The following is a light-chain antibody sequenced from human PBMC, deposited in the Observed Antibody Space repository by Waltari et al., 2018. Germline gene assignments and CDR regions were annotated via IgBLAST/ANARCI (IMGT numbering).Light chain of an antibody. CDR2: GAS. Sequence: DIQMTQSPSSLSASEGDRVTISCRASQSISTFLNWYQHRPGKAPKLLIYGASSLQSGVPSRFSCSGSGADFTLTISGLQPEYFATYCCQQSFSLPPTFGPGTKVD. V-gene: IGKV1-39*01. CDR3: QQSFSLPPT. J-gene: IGKJ3*01. CDR1: QSISTF.